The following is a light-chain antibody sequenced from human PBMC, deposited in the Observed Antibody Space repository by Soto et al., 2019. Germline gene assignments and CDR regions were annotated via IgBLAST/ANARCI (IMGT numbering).Light chain of an antibody. CDR2: GAS. CDR3: QHYNNWPLT. CDR1: QSVSSN. V-gene: IGKV3-15*01. J-gene: IGKJ4*01. Sequence: EIVMTQSPATLSVSPGERATLSCRASQSVSSNLAWYQQKPGQAPRLLIYGASTRATGIPARFSGSGSGTEFTLTINGLQSEDFAVYYCQHYNNWPLTFGGGTKVDNK.